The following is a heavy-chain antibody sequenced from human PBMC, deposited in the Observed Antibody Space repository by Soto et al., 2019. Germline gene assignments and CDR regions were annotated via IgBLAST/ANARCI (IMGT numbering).Heavy chain of an antibody. CDR1: GASISSSDW. J-gene: IGHJ4*02. D-gene: IGHD2-21*01. Sequence: QVQLQESGPGLVKPSGTLSLTCDVSGASISSSDWWTWVRQPPGKGLEWIGEIYHNGNAKYNPSLKSRVTISVDKSKNQFYLTLISVTAADTAVYYCARDLFGDADGYYFDHWGQGTLVTVSA. CDR3: ARDLFGDADGYYFDH. CDR2: IYHNGNA. V-gene: IGHV4-4*02.